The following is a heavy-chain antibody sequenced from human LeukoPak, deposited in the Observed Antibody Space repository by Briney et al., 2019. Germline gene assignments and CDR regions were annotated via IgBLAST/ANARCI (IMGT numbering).Heavy chain of an antibody. V-gene: IGHV4-39*07. D-gene: IGHD1-26*01. CDR3: ARLRSTYWYFDL. J-gene: IGHJ2*01. CDR1: GGSISSSSYY. CDR2: IYYSGST. Sequence: PSETLSLTCIGSGGSISSSSYYWGWIRQPPGKGLEWIGSIYYSGSTYYNPSLKSRVTMPVDTSKNQFSLKLSSVTAADTAVYFCARLRSTYWYFDLWGRGTLVTVSS.